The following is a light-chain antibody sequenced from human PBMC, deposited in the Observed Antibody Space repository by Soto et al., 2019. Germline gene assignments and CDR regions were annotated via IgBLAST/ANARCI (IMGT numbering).Light chain of an antibody. V-gene: IGKV1-33*01. Sequence: DIPMTQSPSSLSASVGDRVTITCQASQAITNYLNWYQQKPGKAPQLLIYDASNLETGVPSRFSGSGSGTDFTFTISSLQPEDIATYYCQQYDYLPLTFGGGTKVEIE. CDR1: QAITNY. J-gene: IGKJ4*01. CDR2: DAS. CDR3: QQYDYLPLT.